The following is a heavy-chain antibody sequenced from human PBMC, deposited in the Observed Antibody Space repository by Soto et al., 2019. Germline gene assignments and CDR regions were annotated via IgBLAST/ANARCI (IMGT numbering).Heavy chain of an antibody. V-gene: IGHV3-23*01. J-gene: IGHJ6*02. CDR3: AKDGSSWYDYYYGMDV. CDR2: FRESGGTT. D-gene: IGHD6-13*01. CDR1: GFGFTFSTSA. Sequence: PGGSLRLSCAASGFGFTFSTSAMSWVRQAPGKGLEWVSTFRESGGTTHYANSVKGRFTISRDNSKNILYLQMNSLRTEDTALYYCAKDGSSWYDYYYGMDVWGQGTTVTVSS.